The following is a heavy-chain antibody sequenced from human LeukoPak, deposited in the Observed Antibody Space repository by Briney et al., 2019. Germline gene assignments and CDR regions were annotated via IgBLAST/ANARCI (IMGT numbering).Heavy chain of an antibody. CDR2: IKQDGSET. CDR3: ASGGSGYSYGKIDS. D-gene: IGHD5-18*01. CDR1: GFTFSNYW. V-gene: IGHV3-7*01. Sequence: GGSLRLSCAASGFTFSNYWMNWVRQAPGKGLEWVANIKQDGSETYYVDSVKGRFTISRDNAKNTLYLQMNSLRDEDTAVYYCASGGSGYSYGKIDSWGQGILVTVSS. J-gene: IGHJ4*02.